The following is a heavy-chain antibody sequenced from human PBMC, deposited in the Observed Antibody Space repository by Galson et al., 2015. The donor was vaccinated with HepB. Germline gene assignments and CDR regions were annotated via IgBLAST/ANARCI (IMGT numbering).Heavy chain of an antibody. V-gene: IGHV3-64*02. Sequence: SLRLSCAGSGFTFNTYSMHWVRQAPGKGLEFVSTISSNAVGTYYADSVKGRFTISRDNFKNTLYLQMANLTAEDMAVYYCARGATLEFFDLWGRGALVTVSS. J-gene: IGHJ2*01. CDR3: ARGATLEFFDL. CDR2: ISSNAVGT. CDR1: GFTFNTYS. D-gene: IGHD1-26*01.